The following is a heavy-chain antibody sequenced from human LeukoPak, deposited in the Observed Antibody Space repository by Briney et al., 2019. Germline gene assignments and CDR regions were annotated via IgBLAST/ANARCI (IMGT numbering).Heavy chain of an antibody. CDR3: ARDLGGYCSSTSCFEFDY. D-gene: IGHD2-2*01. CDR1: GFTFSSYS. CDR2: ISSSSSYI. V-gene: IGHV3-21*01. Sequence: GGSLRLSCAASGFTFSSYSMNWVRQAPGKGLEWVSSISSSSSYIYYADSVKGRFTISRDNAKNSLYLQMNSLRAEDTAVYYCARDLGGYCSSTSCFEFDYWGRGTLVTVSS. J-gene: IGHJ4*02.